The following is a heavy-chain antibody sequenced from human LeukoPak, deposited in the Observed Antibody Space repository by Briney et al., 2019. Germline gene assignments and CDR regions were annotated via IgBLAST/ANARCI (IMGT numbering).Heavy chain of an antibody. CDR1: GFTFSSYA. V-gene: IGHV3-33*08. CDR3: ARDSLAAAGTIDY. CDR2: IWYDGSNK. D-gene: IGHD6-13*01. J-gene: IGHJ4*02. Sequence: GGSLRLSCAASGFTFSSYAMSWVRQAPGKGLEWVAVIWYDGSNKYYADSVKGRFTISRDNSKNTLYLQMNSLRAEDTAVYYCARDSLAAAGTIDYWGQGTLVTVSS.